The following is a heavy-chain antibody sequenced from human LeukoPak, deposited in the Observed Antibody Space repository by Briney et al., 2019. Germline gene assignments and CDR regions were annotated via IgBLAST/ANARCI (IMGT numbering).Heavy chain of an antibody. D-gene: IGHD2-2*01. V-gene: IGHV1-2*06. J-gene: IGHJ4*02. CDR2: INPNSGGT. Sequence: ASVKVSCKASGYTFTGYCMHWVRRAPGQGLEWMGRINPNSGGTNYAQKFQGRVTMTRDTSISTAYMELSRLRSDDTAVYYCARLARGSTSSAIRNYYFDYWGQGTLVTVSS. CDR1: GYTFTGYC. CDR3: ARLARGSTSSAIRNYYFDY.